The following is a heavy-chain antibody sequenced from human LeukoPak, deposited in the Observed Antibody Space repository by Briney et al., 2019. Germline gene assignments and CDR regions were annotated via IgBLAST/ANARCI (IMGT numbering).Heavy chain of an antibody. CDR2: ILYDGSNK. V-gene: IGHV3-30-3*01. CDR1: GFTFSSYA. J-gene: IGHJ4*02. D-gene: IGHD3-3*01. CDR3: ARVGTYYDFWSGYEYYFDY. Sequence: PGRSLRLSCAASGFTFSSYAMHWVRQAPGKGLEWVAVILYDGSNKYYADSVKGRFTISRDNAKNSLYLQMNSLRDEDTAVYYCARVGTYYDFWSGYEYYFDYWGQGTLVTVSS.